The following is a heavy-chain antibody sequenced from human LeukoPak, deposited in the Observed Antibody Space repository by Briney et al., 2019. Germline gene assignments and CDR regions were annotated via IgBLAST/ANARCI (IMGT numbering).Heavy chain of an antibody. CDR1: GFTFSNYW. CDR3: VRAPYGDGRIDY. D-gene: IGHD4-17*01. V-gene: IGHV3-74*01. Sequence: GGSLRLSCAASGFTFSNYWMHWVRQAPGKGLVWVSRINSDGSSTSYADSVKGRFTISRDNAKNTLYLQMNSLRAEDTAVYYCVRAPYGDGRIDYWRQGTLVTVSS. J-gene: IGHJ4*02. CDR2: INSDGSST.